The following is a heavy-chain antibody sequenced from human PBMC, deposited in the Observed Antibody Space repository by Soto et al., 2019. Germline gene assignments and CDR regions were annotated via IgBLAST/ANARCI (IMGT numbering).Heavy chain of an antibody. J-gene: IGHJ6*02. D-gene: IGHD3-3*01. V-gene: IGHV1-46*01. Sequence: ASVKVSCTASGYTFTSYYMHWVRQAPGQGLEWMGIINPSGGSTSYAQKFQGRVTMTRDTSTSTAYMELSSLRSEDTAVYYCATHTRARYDFWSGSDYYGMDVWGQGTTVTVSS. CDR2: INPSGGST. CDR1: GYTFTSYY. CDR3: ATHTRARYDFWSGSDYYGMDV.